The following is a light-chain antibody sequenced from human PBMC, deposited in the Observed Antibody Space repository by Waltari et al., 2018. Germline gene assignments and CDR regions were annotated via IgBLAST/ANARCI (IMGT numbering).Light chain of an antibody. CDR3: QAWDSISDVV. V-gene: IGLV3-1*01. CDR1: KSEDTY. Sequence: YELTQPPSVSVSPGPTVSITCSGGKSEDTYVCWYQQKTGQSPVLVMHQDSRRPSGIPERFSGSSSGNTATLTISGTQAMDEADYYCQAWDSISDVVFGGGTRLTVL. J-gene: IGLJ2*01. CDR2: QDS.